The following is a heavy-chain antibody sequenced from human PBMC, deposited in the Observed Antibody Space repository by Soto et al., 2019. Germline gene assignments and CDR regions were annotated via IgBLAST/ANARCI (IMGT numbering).Heavy chain of an antibody. CDR2: ISSSSSYI. Sequence: EVQLVESGGGLVKPGESLRLSCSASRFNFSSYSMSWVRQAPGKGLEWVLSISSSSSYIYYADSVKGRFTISRDHAKNSLYLQMNSLRAEDTAVYYCASSYNYGYFVVYWGHGTLVTVSS. CDR1: RFNFSSYS. V-gene: IGHV3-21*01. D-gene: IGHD5-18*01. J-gene: IGHJ4*01. CDR3: ASSYNYGYFVVY.